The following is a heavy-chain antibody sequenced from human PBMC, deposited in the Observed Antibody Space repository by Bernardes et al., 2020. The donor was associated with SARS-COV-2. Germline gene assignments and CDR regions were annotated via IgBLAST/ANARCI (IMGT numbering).Heavy chain of an antibody. Sequence: GSLRLSCAASGFTFDAHEMNWVRQAPGKGLEWISYINTDSSRLDYGDSVKGRFTISRDNAKRVVYLQMDSLRAEDTAIYYCARERATSGFDSWGQGTLITVSS. CDR2: INTDSSRL. J-gene: IGHJ4*02. V-gene: IGHV3-48*03. CDR1: GFTFDAHE. D-gene: IGHD6-19*01. CDR3: ARERATSGFDS.